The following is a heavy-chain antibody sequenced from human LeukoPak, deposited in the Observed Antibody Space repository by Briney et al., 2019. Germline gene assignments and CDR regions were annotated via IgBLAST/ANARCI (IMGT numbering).Heavy chain of an antibody. D-gene: IGHD3-22*01. CDR1: GFTFDDYG. Sequence: PGGSLRLSCAASGFTFDDYGMSWVRQAPGKGLEWVSGINWNGGSTGYADSMKGRFTISRDNAKNSLYLQMNSLRAEDTAVYYCASTRDYYDSSGYYLISRFYWYFDLWGRGTLVTVSS. J-gene: IGHJ2*01. V-gene: IGHV3-20*04. CDR2: INWNGGST. CDR3: ASTRDYYDSSGYYLISRFYWYFDL.